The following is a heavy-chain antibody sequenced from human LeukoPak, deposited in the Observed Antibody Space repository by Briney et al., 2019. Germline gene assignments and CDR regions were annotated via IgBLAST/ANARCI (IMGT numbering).Heavy chain of an antibody. CDR2: INPSGGST. Sequence: ASVKVSCKASGYTFTSYYMHWVRQAPEQGLEWMGIINPSGGSTNYAQKFQGRVTMTRDTSTSTVYMELSSLRSEDTAVYYCARGPSITMVRGGQWYYYMDVWGKGTTVTISS. V-gene: IGHV1-46*01. CDR1: GYTFTSYY. CDR3: ARGPSITMVRGGQWYYYMDV. D-gene: IGHD3-10*01. J-gene: IGHJ6*03.